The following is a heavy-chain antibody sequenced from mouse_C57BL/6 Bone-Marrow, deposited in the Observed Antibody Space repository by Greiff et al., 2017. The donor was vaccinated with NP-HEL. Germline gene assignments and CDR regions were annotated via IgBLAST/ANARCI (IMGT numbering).Heavy chain of an antibody. CDR2: IYPRSGNT. CDR1: GYTFTSYG. V-gene: IGHV1-81*01. Sequence: VKLVESGAELARPGASVKLSCKASGYTFTSYGISWVKQRTGQGLEWIGEIYPRSGNTYYNEKFKGKATLTADKSSSTAYMELRSLTSEDSAVYFCARWVYYGSSYDFDVWGTGTTVTVSS. J-gene: IGHJ1*03. D-gene: IGHD1-1*01. CDR3: ARWVYYGSSYDFDV.